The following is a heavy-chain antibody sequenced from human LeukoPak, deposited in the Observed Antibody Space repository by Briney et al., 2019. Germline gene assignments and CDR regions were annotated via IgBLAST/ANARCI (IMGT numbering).Heavy chain of an antibody. CDR1: GESLNDYY. J-gene: IGHJ5*02. V-gene: IGHV4-34*09. D-gene: IGHD5-18*01. CDR3: ARGAMGGANWFDP. Sequence: SETLSLTCAVHGESLNDYYWSWIRQHPGKGLEWIGYIHYNGNTYYNPSLKSRVIISVDTSKNQFSLKLSSVTAADTAVFYCARGAMGGANWFDPWGQVTLVSVSS. CDR2: IHYNGNT.